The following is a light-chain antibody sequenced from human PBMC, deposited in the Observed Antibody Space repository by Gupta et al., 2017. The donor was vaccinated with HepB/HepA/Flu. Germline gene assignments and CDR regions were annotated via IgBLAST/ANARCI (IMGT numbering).Light chain of an antibody. CDR1: RDISNY. J-gene: IGKJ2*01. Sequence: DIQMTQSPSSLSASVGDRVTITCQANRDISNYLNWYQQKPGKAPKLLIYDASILETGVPSRFSGSGSGTDSTFTINSLQPEDTATYYCQHYDNLPKYTFGQGTXLEI. CDR3: QHYDNLPKYT. CDR2: DAS. V-gene: IGKV1-33*01.